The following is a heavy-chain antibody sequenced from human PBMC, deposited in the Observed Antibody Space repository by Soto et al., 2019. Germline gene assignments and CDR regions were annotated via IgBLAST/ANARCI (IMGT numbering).Heavy chain of an antibody. CDR1: GGTFSSYT. CDR2: SIPILGIA. J-gene: IGHJ4*02. V-gene: IGHV1-69*02. Sequence: QVQLVQSGAEVKKPGSSVKVSCKASGGTFSSYTISWVRQAPGQGLEWMGRSIPILGIANYAQKFQGRVTITADKSTSTAYMELSSLRSEDTAVYYCARGVVNSSGWALGYWGQGTLVTVSS. D-gene: IGHD6-19*01. CDR3: ARGVVNSSGWALGY.